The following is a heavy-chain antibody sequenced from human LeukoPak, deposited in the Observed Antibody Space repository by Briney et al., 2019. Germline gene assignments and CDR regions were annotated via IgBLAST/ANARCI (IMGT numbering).Heavy chain of an antibody. J-gene: IGHJ4*02. CDR1: GASVSSGDYH. CDR3: VTYFVNGGGRGH. D-gene: IGHD3-9*01. V-gene: IGHV4-61*08. Sequence: SETLSLTCTVSGASVSSGDYHWSWVRQAPGKGLEWIGHNQNPSYNLSLKSRVVISIHTSRNQFSLTLNTVTAADTATYFCVTYFVNGGGRGHWGPGALVTVSS. CDR2: HNQNP.